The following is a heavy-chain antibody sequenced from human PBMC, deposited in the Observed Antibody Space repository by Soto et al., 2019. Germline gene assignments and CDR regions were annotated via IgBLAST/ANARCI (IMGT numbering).Heavy chain of an antibody. CDR3: TRSYLSLRVTPPWYYYCMDV. D-gene: IGHD4-4*01. Sequence: GGSLRLSCAASGFTFSSYGMHWVRQAPGKGLEWVAVIWYDGSNKYYADSVKGRFTISRDNSKNQLYLQMNSLRAEDTAVYYCTRSYLSLRVTPPWYYYCMDVWGKGTTVTVSS. CDR1: GFTFSSYG. V-gene: IGHV3-33*01. CDR2: IWYDGSNK. J-gene: IGHJ6*03.